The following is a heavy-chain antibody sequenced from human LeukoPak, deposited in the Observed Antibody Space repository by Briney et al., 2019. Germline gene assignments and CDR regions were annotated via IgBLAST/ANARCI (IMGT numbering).Heavy chain of an antibody. CDR1: GLTFSNYW. CDR3: ATISSAALDY. V-gene: IGHV3-7*05. Sequence: GGSLRLSCAASGLTFSNYWMNWVRQASGKGLEWVANINEDGSRKSFVASVKGRFTISRDNARNSVYLQMNSLRAEDTAMYYCATISSAALDYWGQGTLVTVSS. J-gene: IGHJ4*02. CDR2: INEDGSRK. D-gene: IGHD6-13*01.